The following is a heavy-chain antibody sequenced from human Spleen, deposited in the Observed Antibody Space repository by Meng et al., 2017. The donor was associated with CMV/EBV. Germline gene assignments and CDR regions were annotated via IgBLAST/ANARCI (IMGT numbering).Heavy chain of an antibody. CDR2: INPNSGGT. J-gene: IGHJ5*02. CDR3: ARWDRVLPTTSGTAGNYNWFDP. V-gene: IGHV1-2*02. Sequence: ASVKVSCKASGYNFTGYYMHWVRQAPGQGLEWMGWINPNSGGTNYAQKFQGRITMTGDRSITTAYMELSRLRSDDMAVYHCARWDRVLPTTSGTAGNYNWFDPWGQGTLVTVSS. CDR1: GYNFTGYY. D-gene: IGHD2/OR15-2a*01.